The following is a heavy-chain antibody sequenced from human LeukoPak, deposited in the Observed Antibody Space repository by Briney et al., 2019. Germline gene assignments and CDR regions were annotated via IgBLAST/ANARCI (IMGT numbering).Heavy chain of an antibody. CDR3: SRGPTTVCSKRHMFAL. D-gene: IGHD2-2*01. CDR1: GRSISFGGYY. CDR2: IYYSGST. J-gene: IGHJ5*02. Sequence: SQTLSLTCTVSGRSISFGGYYYRGIRQHPGKGLEWIGYIYYSGSTYYNPSLKSRVTISVDTSKNQFSLKLSSVTAADMGSDSGSRGPTTVCSKRHMFALWSQGTLVTVSS. V-gene: IGHV4-31*03.